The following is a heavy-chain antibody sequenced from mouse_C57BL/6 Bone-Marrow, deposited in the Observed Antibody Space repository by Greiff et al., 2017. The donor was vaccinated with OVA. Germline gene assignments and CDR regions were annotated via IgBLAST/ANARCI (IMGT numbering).Heavy chain of an antibody. CDR2: ISSGGSYT. Sequence: GKLVESGGDLVKPGGSLKLSCAASGFTFSSYGMSWVRQTPDKRLEWVATISSGGSYTYYPDSVKGRFTISRDNAKNTLYLQMSSLKSEDTAMYYCARRYYYGSSSFAYWGQGTLVTVSA. J-gene: IGHJ3*01. CDR3: ARRYYYGSSSFAY. V-gene: IGHV5-6*02. D-gene: IGHD1-1*01. CDR1: GFTFSSYG.